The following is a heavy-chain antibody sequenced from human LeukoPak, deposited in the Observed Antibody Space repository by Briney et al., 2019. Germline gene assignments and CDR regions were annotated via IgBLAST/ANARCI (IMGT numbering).Heavy chain of an antibody. CDR3: ARDPVGYYDSSGPSEYFQH. CDR2: INPNSGGP. CDR1: GYTFTGYY. Sequence: ASVKVSCKASGYTFTGYYIHWVRQAPGQGLEWMGWINPNSGGPNYAQKFQGRVTMTRDTSISTAYMELSRLRSDDTAVYYCARDPVGYYDSSGPSEYFQHWGQGTLVTVSS. D-gene: IGHD3-22*01. V-gene: IGHV1-2*02. J-gene: IGHJ1*01.